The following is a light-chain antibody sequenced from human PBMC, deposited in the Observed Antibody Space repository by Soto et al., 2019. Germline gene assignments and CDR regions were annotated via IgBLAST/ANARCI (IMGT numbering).Light chain of an antibody. CDR1: SSDVGGYNY. J-gene: IGLJ1*01. CDR3: CSYGGNFLYV. CDR2: DVT. Sequence: QSALTQPRSVSGSPGQSVTISCTGTSSDVGGYNYVSWYQQHPGQAPKLMMYDVTKRPSGVPDRFSGSRSGNTASLTISGLQAEDEADYYCCSYGGNFLYVFGTGTKLTVL. V-gene: IGLV2-11*01.